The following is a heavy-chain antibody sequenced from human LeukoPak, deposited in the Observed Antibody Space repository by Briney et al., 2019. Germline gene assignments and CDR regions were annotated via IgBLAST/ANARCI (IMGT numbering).Heavy chain of an antibody. Sequence: TGGSLRLSCAASGFTFSSYSMNWVRQAPGKGLEWVSSISSSSSYIYYADSVKGRFTISRDNAKNSLYLQMNSLRAEDTAVYYCARGTSSGAPDYWGQGTLVTVSS. CDR2: ISSSSSYI. V-gene: IGHV3-21*01. CDR3: ARGTSSGAPDY. CDR1: GFTFSSYS. J-gene: IGHJ4*02. D-gene: IGHD6-19*01.